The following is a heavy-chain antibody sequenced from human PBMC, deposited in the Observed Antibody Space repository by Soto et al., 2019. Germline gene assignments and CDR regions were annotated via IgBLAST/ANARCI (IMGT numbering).Heavy chain of an antibody. CDR2: INPNSGGT. CDR1: GYTFTGYY. D-gene: IGHD2-21*02. V-gene: IGHV1-2*02. Sequence: VSVKVSCKASGYTFTGYYMHWVRQAPGQGLEWVGWINPNSGGTNYAQKFQGRVTMTRDTSISTAYMELSRLRSDDTAVYYCARGYCGGDCYPYLFDYWGQGTLVTVSS. CDR3: ARGYCGGDCYPYLFDY. J-gene: IGHJ4*02.